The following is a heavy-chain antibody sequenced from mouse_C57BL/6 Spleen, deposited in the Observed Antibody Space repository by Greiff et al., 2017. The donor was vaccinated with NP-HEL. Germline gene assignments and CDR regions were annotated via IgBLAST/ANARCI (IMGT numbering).Heavy chain of an antibody. D-gene: IGHD1-1*01. J-gene: IGHJ2*01. CDR2: ISDGGSYT. CDR3: ARGCYGSSYDY. V-gene: IGHV5-4*03. Sequence: EVKLVESGGGLVKPGGSLKLSCAASGFTFSSYAMSWVRQTPEKRLEWVATISDGGSYTYYPDNVKGRFTISRDNAENNLYLQMSHLKSEDTAMYYCARGCYGSSYDYWGQGTTLTVSS. CDR1: GFTFSSYA.